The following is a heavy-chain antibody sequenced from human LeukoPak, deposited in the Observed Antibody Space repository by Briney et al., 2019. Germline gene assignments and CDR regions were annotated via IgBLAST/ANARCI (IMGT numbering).Heavy chain of an antibody. CDR2: ISSSSSTI. D-gene: IGHD4-17*01. J-gene: IGHJ5*02. CDR3: ARGALTTVTSNWFDP. CDR1: GFTFSSYS. V-gene: IGHV3-48*02. Sequence: GGSLRLSCAASGFTFSSYSMNWVRQAPGKGLEWVSYISSSSSTIYYADSVKGRSTISRDNAKNSLYLQMNSLRDEDTAVYYCARGALTTVTSNWFDPWGQGTLVTVSS.